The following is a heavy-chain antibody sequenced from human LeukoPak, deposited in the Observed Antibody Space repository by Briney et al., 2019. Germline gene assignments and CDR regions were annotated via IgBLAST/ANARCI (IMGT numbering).Heavy chain of an antibody. CDR1: GFTFRHYD. D-gene: IGHD3-16*02. Sequence: GGSLRLSCVASGFTFRHYDMSWVRQAPGKGLEWVSSINTSGGSTYYADSLQGRFTISRDNAKDYLYLQMNSLRAEDTAVYYCARDPYNYVWGTYRYTSQPFDYWGQGTLVAVSS. CDR3: ARDPYNYVWGTYRYTSQPFDY. V-gene: IGHV3-23*01. CDR2: INTSGGST. J-gene: IGHJ4*02.